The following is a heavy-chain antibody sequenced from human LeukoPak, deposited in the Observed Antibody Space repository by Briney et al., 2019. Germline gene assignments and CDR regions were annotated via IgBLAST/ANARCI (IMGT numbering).Heavy chain of an antibody. J-gene: IGHJ4*02. CDR2: IYPRDGST. Sequence: VKVSCKASGXXXXSNXXHWVRXAXGQGREWMGMIYPRDGSTSYAQKFQGRVTVTRDTSTSTVHMELSGLRSEDTAVYYCARDQEAFDYWGQGTLVTVSS. V-gene: IGHV1-46*01. CDR1: GXXXXSNX. CDR3: ARDQEAFDY.